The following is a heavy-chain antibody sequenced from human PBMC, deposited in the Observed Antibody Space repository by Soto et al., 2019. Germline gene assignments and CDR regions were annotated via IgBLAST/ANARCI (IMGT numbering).Heavy chain of an antibody. CDR1: GGSISSVVSY. J-gene: IGHJ5*02. Sequence: SDTLSLTCTVFGGSISSVVSYWSWIRQHPGKGLEWIGYIYYSGSTYYNPSLKSRVTISVDTSKNQFSLKLSSVTAADTAVYYCARLVFPWGQGTLFTVSS. CDR2: IYYSGST. D-gene: IGHD2-21*01. V-gene: IGHV4-31*03. CDR3: ARLVFP.